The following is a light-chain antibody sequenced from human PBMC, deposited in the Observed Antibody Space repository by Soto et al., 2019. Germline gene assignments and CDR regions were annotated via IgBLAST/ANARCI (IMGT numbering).Light chain of an antibody. CDR1: QNIGNK. J-gene: IGKJ4*01. CDR3: QHYNNWPLT. CDR2: VTS. V-gene: IGKV3-15*01. Sequence: IVMTQSPGTLSVSPGERATLSCRASQNIGNKVGWYQQKPGQTPRLLIYVTSTRATGIPARFSGSGSGTEFTLTISSLQSEDFAVYYCQHYNNWPLTFGGGTKVDI.